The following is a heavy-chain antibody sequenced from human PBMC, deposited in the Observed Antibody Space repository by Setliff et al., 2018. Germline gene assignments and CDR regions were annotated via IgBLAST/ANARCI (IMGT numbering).Heavy chain of an antibody. CDR3: ARGLAGIISGSYYPDAFDI. J-gene: IGHJ3*02. D-gene: IGHD1-26*01. CDR2: ISSSSSYI. CDR1: GFTFSSYS. Sequence: PGGSLRLSCAASGFTFSSYSMNWVRQAPGKGLEWVSSISSSSSYIYYADSVKGRFTISRDNAKNSLYLQMNSLRAEDTAVYYCARGLAGIISGSYYPDAFDIWGQGTMVTVSS. V-gene: IGHV3-21*01.